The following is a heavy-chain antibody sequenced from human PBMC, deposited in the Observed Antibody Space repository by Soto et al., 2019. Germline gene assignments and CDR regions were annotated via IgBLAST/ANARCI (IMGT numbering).Heavy chain of an antibody. Sequence: GGSLRLSCVASGLTVSGKKYMAWVRQAPGKGLEWVSAISGSGGSTYYADSVKGRLTISRDNSKNTLYLQMNSLRAEDTAVYYCAKDLPPCGPLGNWFDPWGQGTLVTVSS. J-gene: IGHJ5*02. V-gene: IGHV3-23*01. CDR1: GLTVSGKKY. CDR3: AKDLPPCGPLGNWFDP. CDR2: ISGSGGST. D-gene: IGHD1-26*01.